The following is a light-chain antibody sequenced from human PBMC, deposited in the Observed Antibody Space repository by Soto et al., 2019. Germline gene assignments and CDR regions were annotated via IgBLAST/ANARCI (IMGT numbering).Light chain of an antibody. V-gene: IGKV1-27*01. CDR1: HGISNY. Sequence: DIQMTQSPSSLSASVGDRVTITCRASHGISNYLAWYQQKTGKVPKLLIYAASTLQSGVTFRFSGSGSGTDFTLTISSLQPEDVATYYCQKYTSAPFTFGPGTKVDIK. J-gene: IGKJ3*01. CDR3: QKYTSAPFT. CDR2: AAS.